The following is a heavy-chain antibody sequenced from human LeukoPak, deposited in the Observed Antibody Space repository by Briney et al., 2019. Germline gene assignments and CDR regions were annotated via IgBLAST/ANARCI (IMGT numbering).Heavy chain of an antibody. J-gene: IGHJ2*01. CDR2: IYYSGNT. D-gene: IGHD2/OR15-2a*01. V-gene: IGHV4-59*01. Sequence: SETLSLTCTVSGGSSSDYDCSWIRQPPGKGLEWLGYIYYSGNTNYNPSLKSRVTISVDTSKNQFSLRLSSVTAADTAVYYCARHTYPGRYFDLWGRGNLVTVSS. CDR1: GGSSSDYD. CDR3: ARHTYPGRYFDL.